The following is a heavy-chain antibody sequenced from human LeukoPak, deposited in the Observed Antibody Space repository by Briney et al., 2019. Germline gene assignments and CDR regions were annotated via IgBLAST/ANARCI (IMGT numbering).Heavy chain of an antibody. CDR2: ISSSSSYI. CDR3: ARATSPDSAWFDP. D-gene: IGHD2/OR15-2a*01. CDR1: GFTFSSYS. Sequence: GGSLRISCAVSGFTFSSYSMNWVRQAPGKGLEWVSSISSSSSYIYYADSMKGRFTISRDNAKNSLYLQMNSLRAEDTAVYYCARATSPDSAWFDPWGQGTLVTVSS. J-gene: IGHJ5*02. V-gene: IGHV3-21*01.